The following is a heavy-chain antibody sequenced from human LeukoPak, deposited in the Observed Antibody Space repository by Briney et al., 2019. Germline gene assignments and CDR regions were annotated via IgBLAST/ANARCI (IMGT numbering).Heavy chain of an antibody. CDR1: GYTFTGYY. J-gene: IGHJ4*02. CDR3: ARDNGYDLPHDY. V-gene: IGHV1-2*02. CDR2: INPNSGGT. D-gene: IGHD2-2*01. Sequence: ASVKVSCKASGYTFTGYYMHWVRQAPGPGLEWMGWINPNSGGTNYAQKFQGRVTTTRDTSISTAYMELSRLRSDDTAVCYCARDNGYDLPHDYWGQGTLVTVSS.